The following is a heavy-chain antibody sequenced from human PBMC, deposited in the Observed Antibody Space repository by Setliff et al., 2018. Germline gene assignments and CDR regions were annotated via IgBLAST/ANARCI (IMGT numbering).Heavy chain of an antibody. D-gene: IGHD3-22*01. CDR3: ARSGRGYYDSSGQFDY. J-gene: IGHJ4*02. CDR1: GGSISSYY. Sequence: KASETLSLTCTVSGGSISSYYWSWIRQPAGKGLEWIGRIYTSGSTNHNPSLKSRVTMSVDTSKNQFSLKLSSVTAADTAVYYCARSGRGYYDSSGQFDYWGQGTLVTVSS. CDR2: IYTSGST. V-gene: IGHV4-4*07.